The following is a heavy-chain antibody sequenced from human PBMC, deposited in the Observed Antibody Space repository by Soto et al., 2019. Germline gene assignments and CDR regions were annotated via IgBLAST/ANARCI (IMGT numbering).Heavy chain of an antibody. J-gene: IGHJ6*02. CDR1: VFTVSSYA. V-gene: IGHV3-23*01. Sequence: GSLRLSCPASVFTVSSYAMSWVREAPGKGLEWVSAISGSGGSTYYADSVKGRFTISRDNSKNTLYLQMNSLRAEDTAVYYCAKASIAAAGYPDYYYGMDVWGQGTTVTVSS. D-gene: IGHD6-13*01. CDR3: AKASIAAAGYPDYYYGMDV. CDR2: ISGSGGST.